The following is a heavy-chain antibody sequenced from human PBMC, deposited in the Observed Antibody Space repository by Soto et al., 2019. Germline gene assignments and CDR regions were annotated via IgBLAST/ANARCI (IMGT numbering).Heavy chain of an antibody. J-gene: IGHJ3*02. Sequence: ASGKVCCKASGYTFTSYYMHWVRQAPGQGLEWMGIINPSGGSTSYAQKFQGRVTMTRDTSTSTVYMELSSLRSEDTAVYYCASDPLMWVYGDYRLGAFAIWGQGTMVTVSS. CDR1: GYTFTSYY. V-gene: IGHV1-46*01. D-gene: IGHD4-17*01. CDR3: ASDPLMWVYGDYRLGAFAI. CDR2: INPSGGST.